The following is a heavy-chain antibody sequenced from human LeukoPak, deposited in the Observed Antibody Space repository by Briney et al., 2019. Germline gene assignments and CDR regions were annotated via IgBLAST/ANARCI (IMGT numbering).Heavy chain of an antibody. J-gene: IGHJ3*02. CDR2: IRYDGSNK. Sequence: PGGSLRLSCAASGFTFSSYGMHWVRQAPGKGLEWVAFIRYDGSNKYYADSVKGRFTISRDNSKNTLYLQMNSLRAEDTAVYYCAKILMPRVKAFDIWGQGTMVTVSS. CDR1: GFTFSSYG. CDR3: AKILMPRVKAFDI. V-gene: IGHV3-30*02. D-gene: IGHD4-17*01.